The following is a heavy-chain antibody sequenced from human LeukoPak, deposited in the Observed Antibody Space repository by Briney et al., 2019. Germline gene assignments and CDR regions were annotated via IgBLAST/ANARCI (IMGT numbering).Heavy chain of an antibody. CDR3: ARSGWSPDYYYYYMDV. D-gene: IGHD6-19*01. CDR2: MNPNSGNT. J-gene: IGHJ6*03. V-gene: IGHV1-8*01. CDR1: GYTFTSYD. Sequence: ASVKVSCKASGYTFTSYDINWVRRATGQGLEWMGWMNPNSGNTGYAQKFQGRVTMTRNTSISTAYMELSSLRSEDTAVYYCARSGWSPDYYYYYMDVWGKGTTVTVSS.